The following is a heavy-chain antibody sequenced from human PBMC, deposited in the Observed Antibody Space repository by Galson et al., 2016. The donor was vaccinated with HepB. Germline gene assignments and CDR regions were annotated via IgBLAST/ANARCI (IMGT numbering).Heavy chain of an antibody. CDR3: AKSPLMFFGELLGYFQH. V-gene: IGHV3-30*18. D-gene: IGHD3-10*01. J-gene: IGHJ1*01. CDR1: GFTFGSYG. CDR2: ISYDASKK. Sequence: SLRLSCAASGFTFGSYGMHWVRQAPGKGLEWVAVISYDASKKHYADSVKGRFTNSRDKSKDTQYLQMNSLRAEDTAVYYCAKSPLMFFGELLGYFQHWGQGTLVTVSS.